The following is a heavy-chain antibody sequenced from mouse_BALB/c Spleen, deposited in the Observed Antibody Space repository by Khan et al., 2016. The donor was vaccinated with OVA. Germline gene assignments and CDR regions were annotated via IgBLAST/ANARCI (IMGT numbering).Heavy chain of an antibody. Sequence: EVQGVESGGDLVKPGGSLKLSCAASGFTFSSYGMSWVRQTPDKRLEWVATISSGGTYTYPPDSVKGRFTISRANAKTTLYLQMNSLKSEDTVILYCARQYGRTMDCWGQGTSVTVAS. D-gene: IGHD2-1*01. CDR1: GFTFSSYG. CDR2: ISSGGTYT. CDR3: ARQYGRTMDC. J-gene: IGHJ4*01. V-gene: IGHV5-6*01.